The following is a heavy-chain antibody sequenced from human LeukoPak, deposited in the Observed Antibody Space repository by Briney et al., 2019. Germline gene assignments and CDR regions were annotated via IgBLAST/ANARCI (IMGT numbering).Heavy chain of an antibody. CDR1: GFIFSSNC. V-gene: IGHV3-7*01. J-gene: IGHJ4*02. CDR2: IRQDGSEK. CDR3: ARDSIDS. Sequence: GGSLRLSCTASGFIFSSNCVSWVRQAPGKGLEWVANIRQDGSEKNFVDSVKGRFTISRDNAKNSLYLQMNTLTAEDTAVYYCARDSIDSWGQGTLITVTS.